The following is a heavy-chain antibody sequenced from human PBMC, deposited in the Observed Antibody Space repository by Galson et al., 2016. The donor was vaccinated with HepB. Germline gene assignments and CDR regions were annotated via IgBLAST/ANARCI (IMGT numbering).Heavy chain of an antibody. CDR2: ITHDGTNK. V-gene: IGHV3-30*18. CDR3: AKAASNHGYRLGIDV. Sequence: SLRLSCAASGFTFGNCGMHWVRQAPGKGPEWVAVITHDGTNKFHTHFVQGRFTISRDSPKNTLYLQMNSRRAEDTAVYYCAKAASNHGYRLGIDVWGQGTTVTVSS. CDR1: GFTFGNCG. J-gene: IGHJ6*02. D-gene: IGHD4-11*01.